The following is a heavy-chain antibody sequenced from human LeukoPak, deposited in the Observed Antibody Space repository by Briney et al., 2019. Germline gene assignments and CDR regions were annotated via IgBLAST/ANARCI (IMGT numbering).Heavy chain of an antibody. D-gene: IGHD1-7*01. CDR1: GGSISSSSYY. CDR2: IYYSGST. J-gene: IGHJ4*02. CDR3: ARGDNWNYVY. Sequence: PSETLSLTCTVSGGSISSSSYYWGWIRQPPGKGLEWIGSIYYSGSTYYNPSLKSRVTISVDTSKNQFSPKLSSVTAADTAVYYCARGDNWNYVYWGQGTLVTVSS. V-gene: IGHV4-39*01.